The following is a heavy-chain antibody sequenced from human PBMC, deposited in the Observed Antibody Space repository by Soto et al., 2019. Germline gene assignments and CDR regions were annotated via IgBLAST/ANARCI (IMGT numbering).Heavy chain of an antibody. CDR2: IWYDGSNT. CDR1: GFTFSSYG. V-gene: IGHV3-33*01. J-gene: IGHJ4*02. D-gene: IGHD6-19*01. Sequence: QVQLVESGGGVVQPGRSLRLSCAASGFTFSSYGMHWVRQAPGKGLEWVAAIWYDGSNTYYADSVKGRFTISRDNSKKTLYLQMNSLRAEDTAVYYGAIEGIAVSPAFYFVYLGQGTLVAGSS. CDR3: AIEGIAVSPAFYFVY.